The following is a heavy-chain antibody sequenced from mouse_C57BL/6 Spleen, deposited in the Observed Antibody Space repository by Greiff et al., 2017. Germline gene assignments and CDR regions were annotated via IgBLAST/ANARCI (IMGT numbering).Heavy chain of an antibody. Sequence: QVQLQQPGAELVRPGSSVKLSCKASGYTFTSYWMHWVKQRPIQGLEWIGNIDPSDSETHYNQKFKDKATLTVDKSSSTAYMQRSSLTSEDSAVYYCARDYFSSSFKRYFGVWGTGTTVTVSS. CDR2: IDPSDSET. V-gene: IGHV1-52*01. D-gene: IGHD1-1*01. CDR1: GYTFTSYW. J-gene: IGHJ1*03. CDR3: ARDYFSSSFKRYFGV.